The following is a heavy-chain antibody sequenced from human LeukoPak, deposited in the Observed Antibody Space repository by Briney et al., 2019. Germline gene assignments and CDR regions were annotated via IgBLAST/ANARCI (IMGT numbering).Heavy chain of an antibody. J-gene: IGHJ3*01. CDR2: IYYSGST. V-gene: IGHV4-39*01. CDR3: ARHEDWRSADL. D-gene: IGHD2-8*02. Sequence: PSETLSLTCIVSGGSITSGVFYWAWIRQPPGKGLEWIGTIYYSGSTYYNPSLKSRVTISVDTSKNQFSLKLSSVTAADTAVYYCARHEDWRSADLWGQGTMVTVSS. CDR1: GGSITSGVFY.